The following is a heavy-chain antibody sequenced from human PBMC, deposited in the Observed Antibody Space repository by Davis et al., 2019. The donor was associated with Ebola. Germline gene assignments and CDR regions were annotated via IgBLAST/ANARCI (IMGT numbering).Heavy chain of an antibody. J-gene: IGHJ3*02. D-gene: IGHD2-21*01. CDR2: INPSGGST. Sequence: ASVKVSCKASGYNFTNYNVHWVRQAPGQGLEWMGIINPSGGSTSYAQKFQGRVTMTRDTSTSTVYMELSSLRSEDTAVYYCGIIVVVNSHAFDIWGQGTMVTVSS. CDR3: GIIVVVNSHAFDI. CDR1: GYNFTNYN. V-gene: IGHV1-46*03.